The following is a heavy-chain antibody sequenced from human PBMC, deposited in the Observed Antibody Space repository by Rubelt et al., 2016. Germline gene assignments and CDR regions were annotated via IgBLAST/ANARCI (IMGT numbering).Heavy chain of an antibody. Sequence: AASGFTFSSYWMSWVRQAPGKGLEWVANIKQDGSEKYYVDSVKGRFTISRDNAKNSLYLQMNSLRAEDTAVYYCARDRDSSGYSAFDYWGQGTLVTVSS. J-gene: IGHJ4*02. CDR3: ARDRDSSGYSAFDY. V-gene: IGHV3-7*01. D-gene: IGHD3-22*01. CDR1: GFTFSSYW. CDR2: IKQDGSEK.